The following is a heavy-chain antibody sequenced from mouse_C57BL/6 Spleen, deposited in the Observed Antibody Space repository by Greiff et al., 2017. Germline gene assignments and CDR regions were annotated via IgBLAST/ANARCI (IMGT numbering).Heavy chain of an antibody. D-gene: IGHD1-1*01. Sequence: EVQLQQSGPELVKPGASVKISCKASGYTFTDYYMNWVKQSHGKSLEWIGDINPNNGGTSYNQKFKGKATLTVDKSSSTAYMELRSLTSEDSAVYYCARGGFYYYGSSPYYFDYWGQGTTLTVSS. CDR2: INPNNGGT. CDR1: GYTFTDYY. J-gene: IGHJ2*01. CDR3: ARGGFYYYGSSPYYFDY. V-gene: IGHV1-26*01.